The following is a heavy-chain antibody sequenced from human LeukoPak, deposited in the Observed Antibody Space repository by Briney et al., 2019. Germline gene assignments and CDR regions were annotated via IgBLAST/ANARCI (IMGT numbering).Heavy chain of an antibody. CDR2: INPSGGST. CDR3: ASGVPAAIDDAFDI. V-gene: IGHV1-46*01. CDR1: GYTFTSYY. J-gene: IGHJ3*02. Sequence: GASVKVSCKASGYTFTSYYMHWVRQAPGQGLEWMGIINPSGGSTSYAQKFQGRVTITTDESTSTAYMELSSLRSEDTAVYYCASGVPAAIDDAFDIWGQGTMVAVSS. D-gene: IGHD2-2*01.